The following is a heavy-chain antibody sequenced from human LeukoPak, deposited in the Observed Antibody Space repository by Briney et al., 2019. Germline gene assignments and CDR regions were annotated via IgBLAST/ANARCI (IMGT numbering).Heavy chain of an antibody. J-gene: IGHJ4*02. CDR1: GYSISSGYY. V-gene: IGHV4-38-2*02. CDR2: IYHSGST. Sequence: SETLSLTCTVSGYSISSGYYWGRIRQPPGKGLEWIGSIYHSGSTYYNPSLKSRVTISVDTSKNQFSLKLSSVTAADTAVYYCARSSDDYGDYEVGYWGQGTLVTVSS. CDR3: ARSSDDYGDYEVGY. D-gene: IGHD4-17*01.